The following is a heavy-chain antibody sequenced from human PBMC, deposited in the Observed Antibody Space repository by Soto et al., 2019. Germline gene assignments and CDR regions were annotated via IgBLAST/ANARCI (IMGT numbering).Heavy chain of an antibody. V-gene: IGHV4-31*03. Sequence: PSETLSLTCTVSGGSISSGGYYWSWIRQHPGKGLEWIGYIYYSGSTYYNPSLKSRVTISVDTSKNQFSLKLSSVTAADTAVYYCARGPLRYDSSGPPLYWGQGTLVTVSS. D-gene: IGHD3-22*01. CDR1: GGSISSGGYY. CDR2: IYYSGST. CDR3: ARGPLRYDSSGPPLY. J-gene: IGHJ4*02.